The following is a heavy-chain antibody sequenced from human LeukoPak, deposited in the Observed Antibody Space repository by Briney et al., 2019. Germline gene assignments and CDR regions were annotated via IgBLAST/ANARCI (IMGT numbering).Heavy chain of an antibody. CDR2: IWYDGSNK. V-gene: IGHV3-33*01. CDR1: GFTFSSYG. D-gene: IGHD6-6*01. CDR3: ARADRGIYSSSSNYDY. J-gene: IGHJ4*02. Sequence: GGSLRLSCAASGFTFSSYGMHWVRQAPGKGLEWVAVIWYDGSNKYYADSVKGRFTISRDNSKNTLYLQMNSLRAEDTAVYYCARADRGIYSSSSNYDYWGQGTLVTVSS.